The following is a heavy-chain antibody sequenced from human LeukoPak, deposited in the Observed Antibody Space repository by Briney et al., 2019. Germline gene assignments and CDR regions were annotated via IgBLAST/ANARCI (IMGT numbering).Heavy chain of an antibody. D-gene: IGHD1-7*01. Sequence: SETLSLTCTVSGGSISSSSYYWGWIRQPPGKGLEWIGSIYYSGSTYYNPSLKNRVTISVDTSKNQFSLKLSSVTAADTAVYYCARDGGNYDREFDYWGQGTLVTVSS. CDR2: IYYSGST. V-gene: IGHV4-39*07. J-gene: IGHJ4*02. CDR1: GGSISSSSYY. CDR3: ARDGGNYDREFDY.